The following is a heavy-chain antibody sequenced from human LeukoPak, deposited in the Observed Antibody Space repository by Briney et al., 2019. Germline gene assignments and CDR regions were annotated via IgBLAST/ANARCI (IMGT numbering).Heavy chain of an antibody. CDR1: GGSISSGSYY. D-gene: IGHD3-22*01. CDR3: ARGEYSYDSSGYRYYSYYYMDV. Sequence: SETLSLTCTVSGGSISSGSYYWNWIRQPAGTGLEWIGRIYTSGSTTYNPSLKSRVTISVDTSKNQFSLKLSSVTAAVTAVFYCARGEYSYDSSGYRYYSYYYMDVWGKGITVTISS. J-gene: IGHJ6*03. V-gene: IGHV4-61*02. CDR2: IYTSGST.